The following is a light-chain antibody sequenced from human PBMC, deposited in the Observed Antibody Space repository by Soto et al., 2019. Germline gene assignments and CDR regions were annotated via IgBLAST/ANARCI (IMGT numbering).Light chain of an antibody. CDR3: QQYDNLPFT. CDR1: QDIRHY. CDR2: DAS. J-gene: IGKJ3*01. V-gene: IGKV1-33*01. Sequence: DIQMTQSPSSLSASVGDRVTITCQASQDIRHYLNWYQQRPGKAPKLLIYDASNMETGVPSRFSGGGSGTYFTFTITSMQPEDFPTYYFQQYDNLPFTCGPGTKVDIK.